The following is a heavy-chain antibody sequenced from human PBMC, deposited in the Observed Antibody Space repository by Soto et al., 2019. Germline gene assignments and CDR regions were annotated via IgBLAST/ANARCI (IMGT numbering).Heavy chain of an antibody. CDR1: GFTFSSYS. CDR2: ISSSSSYI. V-gene: IGHV3-21*01. Sequence: GGSLRLSCAASGFTFSSYSMNWVRQAPGKGLEWVSSISSSSSYIYYADSVKGRFTISRDNAKNSLYLQMNSLRAEDTAVYYCARDDPVAGNYGMDVWGQGTTVTVSS. D-gene: IGHD6-19*01. CDR3: ARDDPVAGNYGMDV. J-gene: IGHJ6*02.